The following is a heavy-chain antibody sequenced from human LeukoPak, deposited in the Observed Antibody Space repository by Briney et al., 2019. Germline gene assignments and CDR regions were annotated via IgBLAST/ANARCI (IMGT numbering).Heavy chain of an antibody. V-gene: IGHV4-61*02. CDR3: ARVSTVVTTYYYYYMDV. Sequence: SETLSLTCSVSGGSISSNSYSWTWIRQPAGKGLEWIGRIYTSGRTNYNPSLKSRVTISVDTSKNQFSLKLSSVTAADTAVYYCARVSTVVTTYYYYYMDVWGKGTTVTVSS. CDR2: IYTSGRT. D-gene: IGHD4-23*01. CDR1: GGSISSNSYS. J-gene: IGHJ6*03.